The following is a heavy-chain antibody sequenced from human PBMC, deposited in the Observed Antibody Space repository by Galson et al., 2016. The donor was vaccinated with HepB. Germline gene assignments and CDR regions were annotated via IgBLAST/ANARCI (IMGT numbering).Heavy chain of an antibody. V-gene: IGHV4-59*12. CDR1: GGSISSYY. CDR2: IYYSGST. D-gene: IGHD2-2*01. CDR3: ARRTVVPTAGNWFDP. Sequence: SETLSLTCTVSGGSISSYYWNWIRQPPGKGLEWIGYIYYSGSTNYNPSLKSRVTISVDTSKNQFSLKLSSVTAADAAVYYCARRTVVPTAGNWFDPWGQGTLVTVSS. J-gene: IGHJ5*02.